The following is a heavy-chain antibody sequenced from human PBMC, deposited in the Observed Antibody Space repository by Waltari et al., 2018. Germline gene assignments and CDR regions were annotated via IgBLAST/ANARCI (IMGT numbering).Heavy chain of an antibody. D-gene: IGHD3-10*01. CDR1: GGTFSSDA. J-gene: IGHJ4*02. Sequence: QVQLVQSGAEVKKPGSSVKVSCKASGGTFSSDAISWVRQDPGQGLEGMGGIILIFCTAKYAEKFQVRFTSTADESTSTAYMDLSSLRSEDTAVYYCARSYGSGSSGSYYFDYWGQGTLVTVSS. CDR2: IILIFCTA. CDR3: ARSYGSGSSGSYYFDY. V-gene: IGHV1-69*12.